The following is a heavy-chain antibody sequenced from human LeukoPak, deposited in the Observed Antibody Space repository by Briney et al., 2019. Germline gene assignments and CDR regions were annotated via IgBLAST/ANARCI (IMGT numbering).Heavy chain of an antibody. D-gene: IGHD3-9*01. J-gene: IGHJ6*02. CDR2: VNANSGGT. V-gene: IGHV1-2*02. CDR3: ARDTSHYDLLTGSRDFYSGVDV. CDR1: GYTFIDYH. Sequence: ASVKVSCKASGYTFIDYHIHWVRQAPGQGLEWMGWVNANSGGTNYAQKFQGRVTTTSDTSISTAYMELTRLRSDDTAVYYCARDTSHYDLLTGSRDFYSGVDVWGQGTTVSVSS.